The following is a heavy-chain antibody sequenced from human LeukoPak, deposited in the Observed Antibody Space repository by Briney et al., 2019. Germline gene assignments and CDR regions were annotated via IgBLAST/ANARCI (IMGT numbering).Heavy chain of an antibody. J-gene: IGHJ3*02. CDR2: INPNSGGT. CDR1: GYTFTGYY. D-gene: IGHD3-10*01. Sequence: GASVKVSCKASGYTFTGYYMHWVRQAPGQGLEWMGWINPNSGGTNYAQKFQGRVTMTRDTSISTAYMELSRLRSDDTAVYYCAREDYYGSGSTGDAFDIWGQGTMVTVSS. CDR3: AREDYYGSGSTGDAFDI. V-gene: IGHV1-2*02.